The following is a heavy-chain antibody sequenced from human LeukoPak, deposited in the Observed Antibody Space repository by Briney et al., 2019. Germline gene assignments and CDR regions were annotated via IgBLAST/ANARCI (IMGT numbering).Heavy chain of an antibody. J-gene: IGHJ4*02. CDR3: ARGLYGDYVDY. Sequence: GGSLRLSCAASGFTFSSYWMSWVRQAPGKGLEWVANIKQDGSEKYYVDSVKGRFTISRENAKNSLYLQMNSLRAEDTAVYYCARGLYGDYVDYWGQGTLVTVSS. V-gene: IGHV3-7*03. CDR2: IKQDGSEK. D-gene: IGHD4-17*01. CDR1: GFTFSSYW.